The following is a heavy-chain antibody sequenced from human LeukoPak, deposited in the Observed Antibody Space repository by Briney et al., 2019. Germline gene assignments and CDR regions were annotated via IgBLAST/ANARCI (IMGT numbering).Heavy chain of an antibody. V-gene: IGHV3-23*01. CDR2: ISDSGGSP. Sequence: PGGSLRLSCTASGFTFSSYVMSWVRQAPGKGLEWVSTISDSGGSPYYADFVKGRFTISRDNSKNTLYLQMNSLRAEDTAVYYCAGGLTAMVTDDAFDIWGQGTMVTVSS. J-gene: IGHJ3*02. CDR1: GFTFSSYV. CDR3: AGGLTAMVTDDAFDI. D-gene: IGHD5-18*01.